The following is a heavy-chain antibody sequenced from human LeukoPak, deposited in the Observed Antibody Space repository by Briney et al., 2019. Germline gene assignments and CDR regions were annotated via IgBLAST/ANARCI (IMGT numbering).Heavy chain of an antibody. V-gene: IGHV3-7*01. CDR1: GFTFSGYW. Sequence: GGSLTLSCAASGFTFSGYWMSWLRQAPGKGLEWVANIKQDGGEKYYVDSVKGRFTIYRDNAKNSLYLQMNSLRAEDTAVYYCARDRGFGQADVWGKGTTVTVSS. J-gene: IGHJ6*04. CDR2: IKQDGGEK. D-gene: IGHD3-10*01. CDR3: ARDRGFGQADV.